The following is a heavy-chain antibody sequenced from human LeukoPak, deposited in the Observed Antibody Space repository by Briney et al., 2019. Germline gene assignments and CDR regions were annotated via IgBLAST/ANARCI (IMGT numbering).Heavy chain of an antibody. CDR3: ARDRGGYTYSHDY. Sequence: SETLSLSCAVSGGSISSNNWWIWVRQSPEKGLEWIGEIYHDGSTNYNPSLKSRVTISMDKSKNQLSLKLNFVTAADTAVYYCARDRGGYTYSHDYWGQGTLVTVSS. J-gene: IGHJ4*02. CDR1: GGSISSNNW. CDR2: IYHDGST. V-gene: IGHV4-4*02. D-gene: IGHD5-18*01.